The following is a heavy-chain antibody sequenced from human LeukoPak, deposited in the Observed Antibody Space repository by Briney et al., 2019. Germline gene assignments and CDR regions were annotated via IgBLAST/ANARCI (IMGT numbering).Heavy chain of an antibody. V-gene: IGHV1-8*03. Sequence: ASVKVSCKASGYTFTSYDINWVRQAPGQGLEWMGWMNPNSGNTGYAQKFQGRVTITRNTSISTAYMELSSLRSEDTAVYYCARGGMEYYYYYYMDVWGKGTTVTVSS. J-gene: IGHJ6*03. CDR3: ARGGMEYYYYYYMDV. CDR2: MNPNSGNT. D-gene: IGHD1-1*01. CDR1: GYTFTSYD.